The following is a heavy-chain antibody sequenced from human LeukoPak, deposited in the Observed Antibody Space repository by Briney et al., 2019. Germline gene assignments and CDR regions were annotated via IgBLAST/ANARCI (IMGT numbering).Heavy chain of an antibody. CDR2: IHFDGSNR. CDR1: EFTFSTYG. D-gene: IGHD3-10*01. V-gene: IGHV3-30*02. J-gene: IGHJ4*02. CDR3: AKDRGDFPHYFDY. Sequence: GGSLRLSCAASEFTFSTYGMHWVRQAPGKGLEWVAYIHFDGSNRHYIDSVKGRFTISRGNSENTLYLQMNSLRPEDTAVYYCAKDRGDFPHYFDYWGQGTLVTVSS.